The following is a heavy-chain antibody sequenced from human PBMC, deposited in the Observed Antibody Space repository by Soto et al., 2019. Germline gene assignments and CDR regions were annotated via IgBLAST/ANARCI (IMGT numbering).Heavy chain of an antibody. Sequence: LSLTCTVSGGSISSYYWSWIRQPPGKGLEWIGYIYYSGSTNYNPSLKSRVTISVDTSKNQFSLKLSSVTAADTAVYYCARDYDSSGYYYDTWGQGTLVTVSS. CDR2: IYYSGST. D-gene: IGHD3-22*01. J-gene: IGHJ5*02. V-gene: IGHV4-59*01. CDR1: GGSISSYY. CDR3: ARDYDSSGYYYDT.